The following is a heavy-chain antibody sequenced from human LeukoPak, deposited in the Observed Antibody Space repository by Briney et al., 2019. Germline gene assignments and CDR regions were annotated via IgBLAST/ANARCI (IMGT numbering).Heavy chain of an antibody. CDR3: AREDYYDSSWFDP. D-gene: IGHD3-22*01. V-gene: IGHV4-4*02. CDR1: GGFIINGKW. Sequence: PSETLSLTCGVSGGFIINGKWWSWVRQPPGKGLEWIGYIYYSGSTNYNPSLKSRVTISVDTSKNQFSLKLSSVTAADTAVYYCAREDYYDSSWFDPWGQGTLVTVSS. CDR2: IYYSGST. J-gene: IGHJ5*02.